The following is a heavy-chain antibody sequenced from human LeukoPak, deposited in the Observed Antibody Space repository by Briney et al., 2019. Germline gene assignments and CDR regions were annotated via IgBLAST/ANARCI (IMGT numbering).Heavy chain of an antibody. CDR2: IYYSGST. CDR3: ARDEHYYMDV. V-gene: IGHV4-61*08. J-gene: IGHJ6*03. Sequence: PSQTLSLTCAVSGVSISRGGYSWSWIRQPPGKGLEWIGYIYYSGSTNYNPSLKSRVTISVDTSKNQFSLKLSSVTAADTAVYYCARDEHYYMDVWGKGTTVTVSS. CDR1: GVSISRGGYS.